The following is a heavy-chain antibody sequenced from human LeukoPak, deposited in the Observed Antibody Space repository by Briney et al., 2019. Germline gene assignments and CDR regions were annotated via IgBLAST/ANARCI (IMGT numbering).Heavy chain of an antibody. J-gene: IGHJ5*02. Sequence: PSETLSLTCTVSGGSIRSYYWSWIRQPPGKGLEWIGYIYYSGSTNYNPSLKSRVTISVDTSKNQFSLKLSSVTAADTAVYYCARHQTDIVVVPAAAFDPWGQGTLVTVSS. CDR3: ARHQTDIVVVPAAAFDP. CDR2: IYYSGST. V-gene: IGHV4-59*08. CDR1: GGSIRSYY. D-gene: IGHD2-2*01.